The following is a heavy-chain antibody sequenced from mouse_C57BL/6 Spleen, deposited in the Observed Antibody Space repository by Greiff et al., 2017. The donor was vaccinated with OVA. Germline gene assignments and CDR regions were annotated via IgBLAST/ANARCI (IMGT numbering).Heavy chain of an antibody. J-gene: IGHJ4*01. CDR2: IHPNSGST. CDR1: GYTFTSYW. Sequence: QVHVKQPGAELVKPGASVKLSCKASGYTFTSYWMHWVKQRPGQGLEWIGMIHPNSGSTNYNEKFKSKATLTVDKSSSTAYMQLSSLTSEDSAVYYCARYESNRDYAMDYWGQGTSVTVSS. V-gene: IGHV1-64*01. CDR3: ARYESNRDYAMDY. D-gene: IGHD2-3*01.